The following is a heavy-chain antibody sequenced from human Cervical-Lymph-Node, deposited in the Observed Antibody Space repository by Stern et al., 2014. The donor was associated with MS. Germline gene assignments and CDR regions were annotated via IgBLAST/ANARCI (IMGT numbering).Heavy chain of an antibody. J-gene: IGHJ4*02. CDR3: AGSGTYYPDY. D-gene: IGHD3-3*01. CDR1: GGSISSYY. CDR2: VHYSGTT. V-gene: IGHV4-59*08. Sequence: QVQLQQSGLGLVKPSETLSLTCSVSGGSISSYYWNWIRQPPGKGLEWIANVHYSGTTNYNPSLKSRVTILLDTSMKQISLKLTSVTAADTAVYYCAGSGTYYPDYWGQGILVTVSS.